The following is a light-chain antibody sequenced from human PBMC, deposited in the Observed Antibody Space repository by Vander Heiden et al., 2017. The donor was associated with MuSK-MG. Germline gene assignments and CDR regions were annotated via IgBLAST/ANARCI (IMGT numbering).Light chain of an antibody. J-gene: IGKJ3*01. CDR1: QSVSSY. V-gene: IGKV3-11*01. CDR3: QQRSNWL. CDR2: DAY. Sequence: EIVLTQSPATLSLSPGERATLSCRASQSVSSYLAWDQQKPGQAPRLLIYDAYNRDTGIQVRFSGSGAGTDFTLTSSSRENEDFEGYDDQQRSNWLFGHGTKVDIK.